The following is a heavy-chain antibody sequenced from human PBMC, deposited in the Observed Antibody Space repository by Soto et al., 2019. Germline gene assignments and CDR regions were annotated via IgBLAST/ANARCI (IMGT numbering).Heavy chain of an antibody. J-gene: IGHJ6*03. CDR1: GYTFTSYD. Sequence: ASVKVSCKASGYTFTSYDINWVRQATGQGLEWMGWMNPNSGNTGYAQKFQGRVTMTRNTSISTAYMELSSLRSEDTAVYYCARGVHDYGDPNYYYYMDVWGKGTTVTVSS. D-gene: IGHD4-17*01. CDR2: MNPNSGNT. CDR3: ARGVHDYGDPNYYYYMDV. V-gene: IGHV1-8*01.